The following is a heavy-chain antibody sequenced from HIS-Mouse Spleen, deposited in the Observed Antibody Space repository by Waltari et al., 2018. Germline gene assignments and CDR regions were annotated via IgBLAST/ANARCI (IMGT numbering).Heavy chain of an antibody. CDR1: GCSISRSSYY. D-gene: IGHD6-13*01. CDR3: AREIPYSSSWYDWYFDL. J-gene: IGHJ2*01. CDR2: IYYSGST. Sequence: QLQLQESGPGLVKPSEPLSLTCTVSGCSISRSSYYWGWIRQPPGKGLEWIGGIYYSGSTYYNPSLKSRVTISVDTSKNQFSLKLSSVTAADTAVYYCAREIPYSSSWYDWYFDLWGRGTLVTVSS. V-gene: IGHV4-39*07.